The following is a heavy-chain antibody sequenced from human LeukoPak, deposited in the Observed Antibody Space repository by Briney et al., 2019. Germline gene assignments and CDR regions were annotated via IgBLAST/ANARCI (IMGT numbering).Heavy chain of an antibody. Sequence: GGSLRLSCAASGFTFSSYGMHWVRQAPGKGLEWVAVISYDGSNKYYADSVKGRFTISRDNSKNTLYLQMNSLRAEDTAVYYCAKNYGDYLTDAFDTWGQGTMVTVSS. V-gene: IGHV3-30*18. CDR3: AKNYGDYLTDAFDT. CDR2: ISYDGSNK. D-gene: IGHD4-17*01. CDR1: GFTFSSYG. J-gene: IGHJ3*02.